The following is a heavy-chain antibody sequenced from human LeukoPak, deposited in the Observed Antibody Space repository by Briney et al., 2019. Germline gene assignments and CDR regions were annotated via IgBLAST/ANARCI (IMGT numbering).Heavy chain of an antibody. CDR1: GGSFSGYY. Sequence: PSETLSLTCAVYGGSFSGYYWSWIRQPPGKGLEWIGEINHSGSTNYNPSLKSRVTISVDTSKNQFSLNLSSVTAADTAVYYCARVRRQYCTTTSCYPGGLYPWGQGILVTVSS. V-gene: IGHV4-34*01. CDR3: ARVRRQYCTTTSCYPGGLYP. D-gene: IGHD2-2*01. J-gene: IGHJ5*02. CDR2: INHSGST.